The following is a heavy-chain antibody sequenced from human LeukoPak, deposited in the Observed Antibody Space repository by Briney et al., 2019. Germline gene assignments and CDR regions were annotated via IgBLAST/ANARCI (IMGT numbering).Heavy chain of an antibody. D-gene: IGHD3-10*01. J-gene: IGHJ5*02. CDR2: ISGSDGST. CDR3: AKGPLESYYYGSGSYPNWFDP. CDR1: GFTFSNYA. V-gene: IGHV3-23*01. Sequence: GGSLRLSCAASGFTFSNYAMSWVRQAPGKGLEWVSAISGSDGSTYYADSVKGRFTISRDNSKNTLYLQMNSLRAEDTAVYYCAKGPLESYYYGSGSYPNWFDPWGQGTLATVSS.